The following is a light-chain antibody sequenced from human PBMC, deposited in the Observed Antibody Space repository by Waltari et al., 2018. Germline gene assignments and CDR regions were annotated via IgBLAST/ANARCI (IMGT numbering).Light chain of an antibody. J-gene: IGKJ1*01. V-gene: IGKV1-5*03. CDR3: QQYNTLSPWT. CDR2: KAS. Sequence: DIQMTQSPSTLSASVGDRVTITCRASQSISIWLAWYQQNPGKAPKLLIYKASSLESGVPSRFSGSGSGTEFALTISSLQPDDFATYFCQQYNTLSPWTFGQGTKVEIK. CDR1: QSISIW.